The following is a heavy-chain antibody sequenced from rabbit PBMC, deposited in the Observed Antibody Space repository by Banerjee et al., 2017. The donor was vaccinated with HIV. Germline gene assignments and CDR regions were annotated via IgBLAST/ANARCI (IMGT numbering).Heavy chain of an antibody. J-gene: IGHJ4*01. Sequence: QEQLVESGGGLVQPGASLTLTCTASGFSFSSGYWICWVRQAPGKGLEWIGCIGAGSGTTYYASWAKGRFTISKTSSTTVALQMTSLTAADTATYFCARDPVGGYVGYGDFNLWGQGTLVTVS. D-gene: IGHD2-1*01. CDR3: ARDPVGGYVGYGDFNL. V-gene: IGHV1S45*01. CDR2: IGAGSGTT. CDR1: GFSFSSGYW.